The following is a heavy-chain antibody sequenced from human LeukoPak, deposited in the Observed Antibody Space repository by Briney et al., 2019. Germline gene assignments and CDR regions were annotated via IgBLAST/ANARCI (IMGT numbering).Heavy chain of an antibody. V-gene: IGHV3-7*01. D-gene: IGHD2-2*02. CDR3: AXGGLYCSGTSXYXEAXY. CDR1: GFTFSSYA. Sequence: GGSLRLSCAASGFTFSSYAMSWVRQAPGKGLEWVANIMHDGSDKYYVDSVKGRFAISRDNAKNSLYLQMNSLRVEDTAVYYCAXGGLYCSGTSXYXEAXYWXQGTL. CDR2: IMHDGSDK. J-gene: IGHJ4*02.